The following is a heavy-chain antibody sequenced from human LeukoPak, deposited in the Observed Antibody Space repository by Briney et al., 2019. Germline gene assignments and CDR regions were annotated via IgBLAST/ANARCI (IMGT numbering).Heavy chain of an antibody. CDR1: GLTFSSYS. Sequence: GGSLRLSCAASGLTFSSYSMNWVRQAPGKGLEWVSYISSSGSTTYYADSVRGRFTISRDNAKNSLYLQMNSLRVDDTAMYYCAKGSSSRAFDIWGQGTMVTVSS. D-gene: IGHD6-6*01. CDR2: ISSSGSTT. J-gene: IGHJ3*02. CDR3: AKGSSSRAFDI. V-gene: IGHV3-48*04.